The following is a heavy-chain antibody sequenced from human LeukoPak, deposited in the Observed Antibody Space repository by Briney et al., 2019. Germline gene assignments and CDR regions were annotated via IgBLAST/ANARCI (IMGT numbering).Heavy chain of an antibody. Sequence: PSETLSLTCAVSGGSISSGGYSWSWIRQPPGKGLEWIGYIYHSGSTYYNPSLKSRVSISVDRSKNEFSLKLSSVTAADTAVYYCARESVAAPFDYWGQGTLVTVSS. CDR2: IYHSGST. CDR3: ARESVAAPFDY. V-gene: IGHV4-30-2*01. D-gene: IGHD6-6*01. CDR1: GGSISSGGYS. J-gene: IGHJ4*02.